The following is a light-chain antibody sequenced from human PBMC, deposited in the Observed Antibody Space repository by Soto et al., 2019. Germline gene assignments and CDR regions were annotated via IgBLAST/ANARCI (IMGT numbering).Light chain of an antibody. CDR1: QSVSSSY. J-gene: IGKJ2*01. CDR3: QHYGSSLYT. CDR2: GAS. Sequence: EIVLTQSPGTLSLSPGERATLSCMASQSVSSSYLAWYQQKPVQAPRLLIYGASSRATGIQDRLSGRGSGTDFTLTISRLEPEDFAVYYCQHYGSSLYTFGQGTELEI. V-gene: IGKV3-20*01.